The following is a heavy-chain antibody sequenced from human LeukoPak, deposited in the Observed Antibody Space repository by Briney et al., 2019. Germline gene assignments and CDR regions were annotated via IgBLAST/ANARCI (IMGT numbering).Heavy chain of an antibody. CDR3: ARLGEYSSSSGRYFDWLPLDY. V-gene: IGHV5-51*01. CDR2: IYPGDSET. J-gene: IGHJ4*02. D-gene: IGHD3-9*01. Sequence: GESLKISCKGSGYSFTNYWIGWVRQMPGKGLEWMGIIYPGDSETRYSPSFQGQVTISADKSISTAYLQWSSLKASDTAMYYCARLGEYSSSSGRYFDWLPLDYWGQGTLVTVSS. CDR1: GYSFTNYW.